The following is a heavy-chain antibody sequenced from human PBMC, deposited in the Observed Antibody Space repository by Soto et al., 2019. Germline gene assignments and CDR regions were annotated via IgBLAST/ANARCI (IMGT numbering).Heavy chain of an antibody. CDR2: IIPISDTA. J-gene: IGHJ6*02. Sequence: ASVKVSCKASGGTFSTYGISWVRQAPGQGLEWMGAIIPISDTANYAQKFQGRVTITADKSTSTAYMELSSLRSEDTAVYFCAREYSYSYYYYGMDVWGQGTTVTVSS. V-gene: IGHV1-69*06. CDR3: AREYSYSYYYYGMDV. CDR1: GGTFSTYG. D-gene: IGHD5-18*01.